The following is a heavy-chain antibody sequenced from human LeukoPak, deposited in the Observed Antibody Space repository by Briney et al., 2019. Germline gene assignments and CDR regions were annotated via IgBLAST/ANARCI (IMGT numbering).Heavy chain of an antibody. J-gene: IGHJ3*02. D-gene: IGHD6-13*01. Sequence: GGSLRLSCAASGFTFDDYAMHWVRQAPGKGLEWVSGISWNSGSIGYADSVKGRFTISRDNSKNSLYLQMNSLRTEDTALYYCAKVSSSWSNDDAFDIWGQGTMVTVSS. CDR2: ISWNSGSI. V-gene: IGHV3-9*01. CDR3: AKVSSSWSNDDAFDI. CDR1: GFTFDDYA.